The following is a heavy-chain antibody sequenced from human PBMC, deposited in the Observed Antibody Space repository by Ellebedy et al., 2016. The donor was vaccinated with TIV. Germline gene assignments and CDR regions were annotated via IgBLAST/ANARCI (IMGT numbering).Heavy chain of an antibody. CDR3: ARGRAPYFFDY. CDR1: GFTFSSYG. Sequence: PGGSLRLSCAASGFTFSSYGMSWVRQAPGKGLEWVSGISGSGGNTYYAGSVKGRFTISRDNSKSTLYLQIDSLRAEDTAVYYCARGRAPYFFDYWGQGSLVTVSS. V-gene: IGHV3-23*01. CDR2: ISGSGGNT. J-gene: IGHJ4*02. D-gene: IGHD3-10*01.